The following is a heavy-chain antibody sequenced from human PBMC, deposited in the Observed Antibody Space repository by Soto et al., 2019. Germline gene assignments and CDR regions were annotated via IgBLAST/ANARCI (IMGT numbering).Heavy chain of an antibody. J-gene: IGHJ4*02. Sequence: QVHLQESGPGLVKPSGTLSLTCGVSGASVSSSHWWTWVRQPPGKGLEWIGEIYHVGFTSYNPSLKSRVIMSMDQSRNQFSLKMSSVTAADTAVYYCARVRPPTSTRPAAGLYYFDSWGQGSLVTVSS. V-gene: IGHV4-4*02. CDR1: GASVSSSHW. CDR3: ARVRPPTSTRPAAGLYYFDS. CDR2: IYHVGFT. D-gene: IGHD2-2*01.